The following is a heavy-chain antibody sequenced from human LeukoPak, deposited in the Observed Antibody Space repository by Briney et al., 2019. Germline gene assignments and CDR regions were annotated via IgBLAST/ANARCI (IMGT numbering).Heavy chain of an antibody. CDR1: GGSISSGSYY. CDR3: ARERASPGVVIILGNFDY. CDR2: IYTSGST. V-gene: IGHV4-61*02. J-gene: IGHJ4*02. D-gene: IGHD3-3*01. Sequence: PSETLSLTCTVSGGSISSGSYYWSWIRQPAGKGLEWIGRIYTSGSTNYNPSLKSRVTISVDTSKNPFSLKLSSVTAAATAVYYCARERASPGVVIILGNFDYWGQATLVTVSS.